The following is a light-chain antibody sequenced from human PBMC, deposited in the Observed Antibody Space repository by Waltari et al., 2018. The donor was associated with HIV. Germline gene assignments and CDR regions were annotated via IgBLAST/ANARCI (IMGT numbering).Light chain of an antibody. V-gene: IGLV2-14*01. CDR1: SSDVASYNY. CDR3: SSYTSGSTPVV. J-gene: IGLJ3*02. Sequence: QSALTQPASVSGSPGQSITISCTGTSSDVASYNYVSWYQLHPGKAPKLMIYEVSNRPSGVSSRFSGSKSGNTASLTISGLQAEDEADYYCSSYTSGSTPVVFGGGTKLTV. CDR2: EVS.